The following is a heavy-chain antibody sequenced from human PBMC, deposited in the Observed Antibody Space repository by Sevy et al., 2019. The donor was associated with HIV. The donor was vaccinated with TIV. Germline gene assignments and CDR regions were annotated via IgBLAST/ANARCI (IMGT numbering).Heavy chain of an antibody. D-gene: IGHD4-17*01. CDR1: GFAFSNYYA. Sequence: GGYLRLSCAASGFAFSNYYAMHWVRQAPGKGLEWVALISYDGSDKHYADSVKGRFTISRDNFKNTLYLQMNSLTTEDTAVYYCARPRANYVDHYFFYAMDVWGQGTTVTVSS. V-gene: IGHV3-30-3*01. CDR3: ARPRANYVDHYFFYAMDV. CDR2: ISYDGSDK. J-gene: IGHJ6*02.